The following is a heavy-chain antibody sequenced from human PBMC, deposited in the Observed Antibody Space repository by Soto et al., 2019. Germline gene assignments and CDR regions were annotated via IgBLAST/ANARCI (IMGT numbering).Heavy chain of an antibody. CDR3: ARSGFWSGYYRGGIGY. CDR2: INHSGST. Sequence: SETLSLTCAVYGGSFSGYYWSWIRQPPGKGLEWIGEINHSGSTNYNPSLKSRVTISVDTSKNQFSLKLSSVTAADTAVYYCARSGFWSGYYRGGIGYWGQGTLVTVSS. D-gene: IGHD3-3*01. V-gene: IGHV4-34*01. J-gene: IGHJ4*02. CDR1: GGSFSGYY.